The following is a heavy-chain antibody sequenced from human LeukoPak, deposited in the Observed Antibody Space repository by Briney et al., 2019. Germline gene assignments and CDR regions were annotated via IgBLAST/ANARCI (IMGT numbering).Heavy chain of an antibody. CDR3: ARDYSGSGSSRGY. Sequence: ASVKVSCKASGYTFTSYDINWVRQATGQGLEWMGWMNPNSGNTGYTQRFQGRVTMTRDTSIGTAYMELGSLRSEDTAVYYCARDYSGSGSSRGYWGQGTLVTVSS. CDR2: MNPNSGNT. J-gene: IGHJ4*02. CDR1: GYTFTSYD. V-gene: IGHV1-8*01. D-gene: IGHD3-10*01.